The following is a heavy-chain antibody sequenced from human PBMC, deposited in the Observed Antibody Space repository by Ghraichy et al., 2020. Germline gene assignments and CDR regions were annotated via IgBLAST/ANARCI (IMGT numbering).Heavy chain of an antibody. D-gene: IGHD3-22*01. J-gene: IGHJ4*02. Sequence: TLSLTCTVSGGSISSYYWSWIRQPAGKGLEWIGRIYTSGSTNYNPSLKSRVTMSVDTSKNQFSLKLSSVTAADTAVYYCARDRPYYYDSSGYYYGGVAFDYWGQGTLVTVSS. V-gene: IGHV4-4*07. CDR2: IYTSGST. CDR1: GGSISSYY. CDR3: ARDRPYYYDSSGYYYGGVAFDY.